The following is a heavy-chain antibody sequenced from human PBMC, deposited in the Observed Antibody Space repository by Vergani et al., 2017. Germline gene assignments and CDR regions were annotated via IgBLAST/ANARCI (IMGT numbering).Heavy chain of an antibody. D-gene: IGHD3-10*01. CDR3: ARRETVIRGVLERAFDY. Sequence: EVQLVQSGAEVKKPGESLKISCKGSGYSFTSYWIGWVRQMPGKGLEWMWIIYPGDSDTRYSPSFQGQVTISADKSIATAYLQWSSLKASDTAIYYCARRETVIRGVLERAFDYWGQGTLVTVSS. J-gene: IGHJ4*02. V-gene: IGHV5-51*01. CDR1: GYSFTSYW. CDR2: IYPGDSDT.